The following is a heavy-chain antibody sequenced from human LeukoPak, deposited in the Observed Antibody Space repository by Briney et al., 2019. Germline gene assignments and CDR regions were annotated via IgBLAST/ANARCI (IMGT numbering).Heavy chain of an antibody. V-gene: IGHV4-39*01. D-gene: IGHD2-2*01. CDR3: VRHHKYCSSTSCYKVGDPTDAFDI. CDR2: VYYTGST. J-gene: IGHJ3*02. Sequence: SETLSLTCIVSGGSIRNYNNYWGCIRQPPGKGLECIGSVYYTGSTYYNPSLQSRITVSVATSKHQFSLKLSSVTAADTAVYYCVRHHKYCSSTSCYKVGDPTDAFDIWGLGTMVTVSS. CDR1: GGSIRNYNNY.